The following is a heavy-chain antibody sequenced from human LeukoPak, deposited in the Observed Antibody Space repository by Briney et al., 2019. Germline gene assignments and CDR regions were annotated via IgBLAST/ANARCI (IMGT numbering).Heavy chain of an antibody. J-gene: IGHJ4*02. Sequence: ASVKVSCKASGYTFPSYFMHWVRQAPGQGLEWMGIINPTGGSTTYAQKFQGRVTMTRDTSTSTVYMELSSLRSDDTAVYYCVRTAARRFDYWGQGTLATVSS. CDR2: INPTGGST. D-gene: IGHD6-6*01. CDR3: VRTAARRFDY. V-gene: IGHV1-46*01. CDR1: GYTFPSYF.